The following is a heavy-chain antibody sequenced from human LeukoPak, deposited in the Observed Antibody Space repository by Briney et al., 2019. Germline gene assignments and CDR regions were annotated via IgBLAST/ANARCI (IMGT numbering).Heavy chain of an antibody. V-gene: IGHV3-72*01. J-gene: IGHJ4*02. CDR3: ARGRVVGALRGSYYFDY. CDR1: GFTFSDHY. Sequence: KTGGSPRLSCAASGFTFSDHYIDWVRQAPGKGLEWVGRSRDKGNSYTTAYAASVRGRFTISRDDSKNSLYLQMNSLRSEDTAVYYCARGRVVGALRGSYYFDYWGQGTLVTVSS. CDR2: SRDKGNSYTT. D-gene: IGHD1-26*01.